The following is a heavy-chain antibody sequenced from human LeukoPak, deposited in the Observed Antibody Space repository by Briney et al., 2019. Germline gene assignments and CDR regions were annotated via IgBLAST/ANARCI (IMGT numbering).Heavy chain of an antibody. Sequence: SETLSLTCTVSGGSISSSSYYWGWIRQPPGKGLEWIGSIYYSGSTYYNPSLKSRVTISVDTSKNQFSLKLSSVTAADTAVYYCARPTGTGNRPRLDAFDIWGQGTMVTVSS. CDR2: IYYSGST. D-gene: IGHD1-1*01. J-gene: IGHJ3*02. V-gene: IGHV4-39*01. CDR1: GGSISSSSYY. CDR3: ARPTGTGNRPRLDAFDI.